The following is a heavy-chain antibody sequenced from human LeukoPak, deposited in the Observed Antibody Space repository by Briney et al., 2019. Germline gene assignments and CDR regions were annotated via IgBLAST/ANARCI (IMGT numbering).Heavy chain of an antibody. Sequence: ASVKVSCKTSGYTFTGYYIYWVRQAPGQGLEWMGWINPNSGGTNYPQKFQGRVTMTRDTSISTAYMDLTRPRSDDTAVYYCSRVDSTGYYRGRGPIDYWGQGTLVTVSS. D-gene: IGHD3-22*01. CDR3: SRVDSTGYYRGRGPIDY. CDR2: INPNSGGT. J-gene: IGHJ4*02. CDR1: GYTFTGYY. V-gene: IGHV1-2*02.